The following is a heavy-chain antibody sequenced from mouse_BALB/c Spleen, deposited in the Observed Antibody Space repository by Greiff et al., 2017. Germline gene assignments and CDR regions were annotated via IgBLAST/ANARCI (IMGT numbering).Heavy chain of an antibody. CDR2: ILPGSGST. D-gene: IGHD1-1*01. Sequence: QVQLQQPGAELMKPGASVKISCKATGYTFSSYWIEWVKQRPGHGLEWIGEILPGSGSTNYNEKFKGKATFTADTSSNTAYMQLSSLTSEDSAVYYCARGYYGSSYWYFDVWGAGTTVTVSS. CDR1: GYTFSSYW. CDR3: ARGYYGSSYWYFDV. V-gene: IGHV1-9*01. J-gene: IGHJ1*01.